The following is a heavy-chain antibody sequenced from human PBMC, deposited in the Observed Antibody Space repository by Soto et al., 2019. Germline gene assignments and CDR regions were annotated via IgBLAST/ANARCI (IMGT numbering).Heavy chain of an antibody. Sequence: SETLSLTCTVSGGSISSYYWSWIRQPPGKGLEWIGYMYNTGSTIYNPSLKSRVTISVDTSKNQFSLKVSSVTAADTAVYYCARETYGDYVGYFDPWGQGTLVTVSS. CDR1: GGSISSYY. J-gene: IGHJ5*02. CDR3: ARETYGDYVGYFDP. D-gene: IGHD4-17*01. CDR2: MYNTGST. V-gene: IGHV4-59*12.